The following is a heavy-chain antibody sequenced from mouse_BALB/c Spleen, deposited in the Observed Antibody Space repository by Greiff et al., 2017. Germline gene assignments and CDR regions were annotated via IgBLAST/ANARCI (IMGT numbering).Heavy chain of an antibody. J-gene: IGHJ3*01. V-gene: IGHV3-2*02. D-gene: IGHD2-4*01. Sequence: EVQLQESGPGLVKPSQSLSLTCTVTGYSITSDYAWNWIRQFPGNKLEWMGYISYSGSTSYNPSLKSRISITRDTSKNQFFLQLNSVTTEDTATYYCAVYDYDGGWFAYWGQGTLVTVSA. CDR2: ISYSGST. CDR1: GYSITSDYA. CDR3: AVYDYDGGWFAY.